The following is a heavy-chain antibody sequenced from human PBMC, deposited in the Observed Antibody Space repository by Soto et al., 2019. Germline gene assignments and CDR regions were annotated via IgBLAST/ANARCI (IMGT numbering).Heavy chain of an antibody. CDR3: ARGGLDYIWTTDWYFDR. CDR2: IYYSGST. D-gene: IGHD3-9*01. CDR1: GGCISSYY. Sequence: QVQLQESGPGLVKPSETLSLTCTVSGGCISSYYWSWIRQPPGKGLEWIGYIYYSGSTNYNPSLKSCVTIAVDSSKNQFSLKLSSVTTADTAAYYCARGGLDYIWTTDWYFDRWGRGTLVTISS. V-gene: IGHV4-59*01. J-gene: IGHJ2*01.